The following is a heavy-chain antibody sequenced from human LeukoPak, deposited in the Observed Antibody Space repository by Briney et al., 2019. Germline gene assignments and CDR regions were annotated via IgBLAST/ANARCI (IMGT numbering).Heavy chain of an antibody. CDR2: ISYDGTNK. CDR1: GFTFTNYA. D-gene: IGHD2-21*02. J-gene: IGHJ4*02. V-gene: IGHV3-30-3*01. Sequence: GRSLRLSCAASGFTFTNYALHWVRQAPGKGLEWVAVISYDGTNKYYAGSVKGRFTISRDNSKNTLSLQMNSLRAEDTALYYCARGFVLGAAKNYFDYWGQGALVTVSS. CDR3: ARGFVLGAAKNYFDY.